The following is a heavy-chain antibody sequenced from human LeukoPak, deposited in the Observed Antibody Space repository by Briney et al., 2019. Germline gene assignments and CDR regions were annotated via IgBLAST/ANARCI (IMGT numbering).Heavy chain of an antibody. CDR3: ARDSVMKY. J-gene: IGHJ4*02. CDR1: GFTFRSYN. CDR2: ISTTSNSI. V-gene: IGHV3-48*02. Sequence: PGGSLRRSCAASGFTFRSYNMNWVRQAPGKGLEWVSYISTTSNSIYYADSVKDRFIISRDNAKNSLYLHMDSLRDEDTAVYYCARDSVMKYWGQGTLVTVSS.